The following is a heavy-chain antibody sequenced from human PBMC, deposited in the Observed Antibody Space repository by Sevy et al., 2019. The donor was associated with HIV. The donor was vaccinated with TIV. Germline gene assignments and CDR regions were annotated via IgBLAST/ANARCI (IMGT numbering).Heavy chain of an antibody. CDR1: GFTFSGYS. D-gene: IGHD3-3*01. CDR3: VREGIGGARDFDY. V-gene: IGHV3-48*02. J-gene: IGHJ4*02. CDR2: ISSISSPT. Sequence: GGSLRLSCTASGFTFSGYSMNWVRQAPGKGLEWVSYISSISSPTYYVDSVKGRFTISRDNAKNSLYLQMNSLRDEDTAVYYCVREGIGGARDFDYSGQGTLVTVSS.